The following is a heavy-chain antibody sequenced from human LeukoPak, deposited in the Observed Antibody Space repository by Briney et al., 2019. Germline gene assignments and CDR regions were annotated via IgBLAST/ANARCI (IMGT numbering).Heavy chain of an antibody. J-gene: IGHJ4*02. CDR2: IYYSGST. CDR3: ARRLSMVGPFDY. D-gene: IGHD4/OR15-4a*01. Sequence: SETLSLTCTFSVVSISSYYWNWTRQPPGKGLEWIGYIYYSGSTNYNPSLKSRVTISVDTSKNQFSLKLSSVTAADTAVYYCARRLSMVGPFDYWGQGTLVTVSS. V-gene: IGHV4-59*08. CDR1: VVSISSYY.